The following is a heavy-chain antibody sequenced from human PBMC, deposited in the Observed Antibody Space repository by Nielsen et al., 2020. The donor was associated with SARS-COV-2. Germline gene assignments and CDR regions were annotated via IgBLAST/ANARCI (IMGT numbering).Heavy chain of an antibody. J-gene: IGHJ4*02. CDR2: IWYDGSNK. V-gene: IGHV3-33*01. CDR3: ARDSGYGRHDY. Sequence: WIRQPPGKGLEWVAVIWYDGSNKYYADSVKGRFTISRDNSKNTLYLQMNSLRAEDTAVYYCARDSGYGRHDYWGQGTLVTVSS. D-gene: IGHD5-12*01.